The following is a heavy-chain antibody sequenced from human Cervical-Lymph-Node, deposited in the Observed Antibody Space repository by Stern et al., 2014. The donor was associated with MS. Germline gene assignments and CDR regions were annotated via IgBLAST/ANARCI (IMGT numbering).Heavy chain of an antibody. CDR1: GFTFSDYA. Sequence: EVQLLASGGVLVQPGGSLRLSCSVSGFTFSDYAVHWVRQAPGKGLDYVAGVTSNGGNTYYADSVKGRFTISGDNSGNMIYLQMSSLRVEDTAVYYCLRGTTVWGQGTLVTVSS. CDR3: LRGTTV. CDR2: VTSNGGNT. J-gene: IGHJ4*02. V-gene: IGHV3-64D*06. D-gene: IGHD1-1*01.